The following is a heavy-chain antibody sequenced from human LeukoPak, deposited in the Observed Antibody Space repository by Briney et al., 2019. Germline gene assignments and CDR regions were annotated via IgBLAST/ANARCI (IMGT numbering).Heavy chain of an antibody. CDR2: ISSSSSYI. Sequence: PGGSLRLSCAASGFTFSSYSMNWVRQAPGKGLEWVSSISSSSSYIYYADSVKGRFTISRDNAKNSLYLRMNSLRAEDTAVYYCARGPGYDFWSGYYMDVWGKGTTVTVSS. CDR1: GFTFSSYS. CDR3: ARGPGYDFWSGYYMDV. D-gene: IGHD3-3*01. V-gene: IGHV3-21*01. J-gene: IGHJ6*03.